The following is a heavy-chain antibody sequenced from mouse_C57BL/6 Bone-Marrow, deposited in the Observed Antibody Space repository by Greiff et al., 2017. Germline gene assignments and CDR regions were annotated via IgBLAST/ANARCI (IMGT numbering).Heavy chain of an antibody. Sequence: VQLQQPGAELVMPGASVKLSCKASGYTFTSYWMHWVKQRPGQGLEWIGEIDPSDSYTNYNQKFKGKSTLTVDKSSSTAYMQLSSLTSEDSAVYYCARSYYGYDFWFAYWGQGTLVTVSA. J-gene: IGHJ3*01. CDR1: GYTFTSYW. D-gene: IGHD2-2*01. CDR3: ARSYYGYDFWFAY. V-gene: IGHV1-69*01. CDR2: IDPSDSYT.